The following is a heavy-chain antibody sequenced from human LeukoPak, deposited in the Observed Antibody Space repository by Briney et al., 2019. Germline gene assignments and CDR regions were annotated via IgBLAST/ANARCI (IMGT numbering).Heavy chain of an antibody. Sequence: GGSLRLSCAASGFTVSSNYMTWVRQAPGKGLEWVSIIYLGGNTYYPDSVKGRFTISTDNSKNTLHLQMNSLRAEDTAVYYCARGARSCSSTRCYDYYFDYWGQGTLVTVSS. V-gene: IGHV3-53*01. CDR3: ARGARSCSSTRCYDYYFDY. D-gene: IGHD2-2*01. CDR1: GFTVSSNY. CDR2: IYLGGNT. J-gene: IGHJ4*02.